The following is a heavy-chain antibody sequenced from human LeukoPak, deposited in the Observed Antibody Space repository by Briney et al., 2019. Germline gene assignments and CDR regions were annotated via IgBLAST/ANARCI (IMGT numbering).Heavy chain of an antibody. J-gene: IGHJ3*02. D-gene: IGHD6-13*01. V-gene: IGHV3-33*01. CDR2: IWYDGSNK. CDR1: GFTFSSYG. Sequence: GGSLRLSCAASGFTFSSYGMHWVRQAPGKGREWVAGIWYDGSNKYYADSVKGRFTISRENSKNTLYLQMNSLRAEDTAVYYCVREASSSWDDAFDIWGQGTMVTVSS. CDR3: VREASSSWDDAFDI.